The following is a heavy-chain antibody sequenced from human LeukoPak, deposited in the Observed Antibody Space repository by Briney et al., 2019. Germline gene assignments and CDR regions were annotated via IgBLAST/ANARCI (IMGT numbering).Heavy chain of an antibody. V-gene: IGHV3-74*01. CDR3: ATIYLSSGL. CDR1: GFTFSSYW. J-gene: IGHJ4*02. CDR2: IIGDGTST. D-gene: IGHD2/OR15-2a*01. Sequence: GGSPRLSCAASGFTFSSYWMHWVRQAPGKGLVWVSRIIGDGTSTTYADSVRGRFTISRDNAKNTLYLQMNSLRAEDTAVYYCATIYLSSGLWGQGTLVTVSS.